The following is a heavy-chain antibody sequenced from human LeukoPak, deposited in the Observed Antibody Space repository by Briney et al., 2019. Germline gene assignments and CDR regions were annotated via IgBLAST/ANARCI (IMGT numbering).Heavy chain of an antibody. CDR2: ISSSGSTI. CDR3: ARDWYNNSDAFDI. D-gene: IGHD4-11*01. V-gene: IGHV3-48*03. CDR1: GFTFSSYE. Sequence: HPGGSLRLSCAASGFTFSSYEMNWVRQAPGKGLEWVSYISSSGSTIYYADSVKGRFTISRDNAKNSLYLQMHSLRAEDTAVYYCARDWYNNSDAFDIWGQGTMVTVSS. J-gene: IGHJ3*02.